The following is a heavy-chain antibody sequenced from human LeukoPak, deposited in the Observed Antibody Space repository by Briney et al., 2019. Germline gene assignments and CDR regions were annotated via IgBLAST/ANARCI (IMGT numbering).Heavy chain of an antibody. J-gene: IGHJ3*01. CDR2: ISSSSSYI. Sequence: GGSLRLSCAASGFPFSSYSMNWVRQAPGKGLEWVSSISSSSSYIYYADSVKGRFTISRDNAKNSLYLQMNSLRAEDTAVYYCARDNRNLYRTWGQGTMVTVSS. CDR1: GFPFSSYS. V-gene: IGHV3-21*01. D-gene: IGHD3-16*01. CDR3: ARDNRNLYRT.